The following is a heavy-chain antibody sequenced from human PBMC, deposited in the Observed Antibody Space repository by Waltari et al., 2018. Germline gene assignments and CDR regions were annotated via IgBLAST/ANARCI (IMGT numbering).Heavy chain of an antibody. CDR2: INHSGST. CDR3: ARGRVFGDYVGQGVYNWFDP. V-gene: IGHV4-34*01. D-gene: IGHD4-17*01. CDR1: GGSFSGYY. Sequence: QVQLQQWGAGLLKPSETLSLTCAVYGGSFSGYYWSWIRQPPGQGLDWIGEINHSGSTNYNPSLKSRVTISVDTSKNQFSLKLSSVTAADTAVYYCARGRVFGDYVGQGVYNWFDPWGQGTLVTVSS. J-gene: IGHJ5*02.